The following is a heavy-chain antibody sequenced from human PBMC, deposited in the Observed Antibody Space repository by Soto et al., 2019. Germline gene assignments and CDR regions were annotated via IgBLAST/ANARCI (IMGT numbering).Heavy chain of an antibody. CDR1: GYSFTSYW. J-gene: IGHJ6*02. CDR3: ARRGDSWYIFGRKYYYYGMDV. D-gene: IGHD6-13*01. CDR2: IYPGDSDT. Sequence: PGESLKISCKGSGYSFTSYWIGWVRQMPGKGLEWMGIIYPGDSDTRYSPSFQGQVTISADKSISTAYLQWSSLKASDTAMYYCARRGDSWYIFGRKYYYYGMDVWGQGTTVTV. V-gene: IGHV5-51*01.